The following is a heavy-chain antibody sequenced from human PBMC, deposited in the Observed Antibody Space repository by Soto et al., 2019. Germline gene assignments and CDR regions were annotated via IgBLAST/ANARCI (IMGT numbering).Heavy chain of an antibody. V-gene: IGHV3-7*01. CDR2: IKQDGSEK. J-gene: IGHJ3*02. CDR3: ARAGGILGYDAFDI. CDR1: GFTFSSYW. D-gene: IGHD2-15*01. Sequence: EVQLVESGGGLVQPGGSLRLSCAASGFTFSSYWMSWVRQAPGKGLEWVANIKQDGSEKYYVDSVKGRFTISRDNAKNSLYLQMNSLRAEDTAVYYCARAGGILGYDAFDIWGQGTMVTVSS.